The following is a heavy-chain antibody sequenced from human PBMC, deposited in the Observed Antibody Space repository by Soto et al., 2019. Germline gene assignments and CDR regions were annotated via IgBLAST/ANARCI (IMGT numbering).Heavy chain of an antibody. D-gene: IGHD4-4*01. Sequence: PGGSLRLSCAASGFTFSDYYMSWIRQAPGKGLEWVSYISSSGSTIYYADSVKGRFTISRDNAKNSLYLQMNSLRAEDTAVYYCERDLPTVTNGYYFYMDVWGKGASVTVSS. J-gene: IGHJ6*03. CDR1: GFTFSDYY. CDR3: ERDLPTVTNGYYFYMDV. CDR2: ISSSGSTI. V-gene: IGHV3-11*01.